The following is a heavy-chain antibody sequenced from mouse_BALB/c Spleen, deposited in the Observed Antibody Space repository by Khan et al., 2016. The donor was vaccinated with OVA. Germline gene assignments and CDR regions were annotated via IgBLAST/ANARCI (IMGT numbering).Heavy chain of an antibody. CDR3: AKSLVDYHAMDY. J-gene: IGHJ4*01. D-gene: IGHD1-3*01. V-gene: IGHV5-9-3*01. CDR1: GFTFSTYA. CDR2: ISTGGHYT. Sequence: EVELVESGGGLVKPGGSLKLSCSASGFTFSTYAMSWVRQTPEKRLECVATISTGGHYTFYPDSVKGRFTISRDNAKNTLYLQMSSLRPEDTAMYYCAKSLVDYHAMDYWGQGTSVTVSS.